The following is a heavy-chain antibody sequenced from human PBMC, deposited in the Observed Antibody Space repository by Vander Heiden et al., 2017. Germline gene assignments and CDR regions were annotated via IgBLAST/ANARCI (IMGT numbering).Heavy chain of an antibody. V-gene: IGHV3-23*01. CDR2: ISGPGDNA. J-gene: IGHJ6*02. CDR3: AKDSSDNGRAPAMYGLDV. CDR1: GFTFSSYA. Sequence: EVQLLESGGGLEQPGGSLRLSCTASGFTFSSYAMSWVRQAPGKGLEWVSGISGPGDNADYADSVKGRVTISRDNSENTLYRYVNNLRAEETATYYCAKDSSDNGRAPAMYGLDVWGQGTTVTVYS. D-gene: IGHD2-2*01.